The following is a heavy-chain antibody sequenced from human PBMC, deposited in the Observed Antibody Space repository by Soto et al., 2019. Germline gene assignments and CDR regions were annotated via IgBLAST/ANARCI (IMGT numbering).Heavy chain of an antibody. Sequence: PGGSLRLSCTVSGVTFSNYAMNWVRQAPGKGLEWVSSLSGSGGTTYYADSVKGRFTISRDNSKNTLYLQMNSLRAEDTAVYYCAKYSSSSGYYYYYYGMDVWGQGTTVTVSS. CDR2: LSGSGGTT. CDR3: AKYSSSSGYYYYYYGMDV. CDR1: GVTFSNYA. D-gene: IGHD6-6*01. J-gene: IGHJ6*02. V-gene: IGHV3-23*01.